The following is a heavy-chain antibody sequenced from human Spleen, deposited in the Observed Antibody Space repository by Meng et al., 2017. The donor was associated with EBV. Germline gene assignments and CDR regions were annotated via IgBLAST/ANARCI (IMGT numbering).Heavy chain of an antibody. V-gene: IGHV4-34*01. D-gene: IGHD2-8*02. CDR2: INHSGNT. CDR3: ATWWGKGYY. J-gene: IGHJ4*02. Sequence: QVESQRWGAGLLKPSETLSLTCDGYGGPFDGYSWTWIRQPPGKGLEWIGEINHSGNTNYNPSLKSRVTISVDTSKRQFSLKLTSMTAADTAVYYCATWWGKGYYWGQETLVTVSS. CDR1: GGPFDGYS.